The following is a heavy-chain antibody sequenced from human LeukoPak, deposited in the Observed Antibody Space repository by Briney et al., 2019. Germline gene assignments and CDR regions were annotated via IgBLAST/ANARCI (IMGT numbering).Heavy chain of an antibody. CDR1: GFTFSSYW. Sequence: PGGSLRLSCAASGFTFSSYWMSWVRQAPGKGLEWVANIKQDGSEKYYVDSVKGRFTISRDNAKNSLYPQMNSLRAEDTAVYYCARVIYDSSGYYYDYYYGMDVWGQGTTVTVSS. CDR2: IKQDGSEK. J-gene: IGHJ6*02. V-gene: IGHV3-7*01. CDR3: ARVIYDSSGYYYDYYYGMDV. D-gene: IGHD3-22*01.